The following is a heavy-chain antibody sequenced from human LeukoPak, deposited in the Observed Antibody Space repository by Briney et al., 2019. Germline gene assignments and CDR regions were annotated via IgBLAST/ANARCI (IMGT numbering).Heavy chain of an antibody. D-gene: IGHD3-3*01. CDR2: IGYDGSNK. CDR3: ARDSREEYDFWSGYYSPCDY. Sequence: VRSLRRSCAASGFTFSSYGMHWVSQAPGKGLEWVAVIGYDGSNKYYADSVKGRFTISRDNSKNTLYLQMNSLRAEDTAVYYCARDSREEYDFWSGYYSPCDYWGQGTLVTVSS. V-gene: IGHV3-33*01. CDR1: GFTFSSYG. J-gene: IGHJ4*02.